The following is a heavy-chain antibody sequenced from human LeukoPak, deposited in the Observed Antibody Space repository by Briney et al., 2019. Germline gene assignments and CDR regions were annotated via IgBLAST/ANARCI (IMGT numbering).Heavy chain of an antibody. CDR2: INPNSGGT. J-gene: IGHJ3*02. D-gene: IGHD1-26*01. Sequence: ASVRVSCKASGYTFTGYYMHWVRQSPGQGPEWMGWINPNSGGTNYAQKFQGRVTMTRDASISTAYMELSRLRSDDTAVYYCARDPNEWEPLDAFDIWGQGTMVTVSS. CDR3: ARDPNEWEPLDAFDI. CDR1: GYTFTGYY. V-gene: IGHV1-2*02.